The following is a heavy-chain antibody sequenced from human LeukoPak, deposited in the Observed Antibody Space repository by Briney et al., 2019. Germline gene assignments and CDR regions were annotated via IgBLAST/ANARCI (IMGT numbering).Heavy chain of an antibody. V-gene: IGHV4-39*07. CDR2: IYYSGNT. D-gene: IGHD3-16*02. CDR3: ARAPNYDYVWGSYRPFDY. Sequence: NPSETLSLTCTVSGGSISSSSYYWGWIRQPPGKGLEWIGSIYYSGNTYYNPSLKSRVTISVDTSKNQFSLKLSSVTAADTAVYYCARAPNYDYVWGSYRPFDYWGQGTLVTVSS. CDR1: GGSISSSSYY. J-gene: IGHJ4*02.